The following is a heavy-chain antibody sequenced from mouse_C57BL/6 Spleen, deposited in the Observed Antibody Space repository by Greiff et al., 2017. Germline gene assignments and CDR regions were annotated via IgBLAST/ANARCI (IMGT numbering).Heavy chain of an antibody. CDR3: TRYLGSCDY. CDR2: IDPETGGT. Sequence: VQLKQSGAELVRPGASVTLSCKASGYTFTDYEMHWVKQTPVHGLEWIGAIDPETGGTAYNQKFKGKAILTADKSSSTAYMELRSLTSEDSAGYYCTRYLGSCDYWGQGTTLTVSS. D-gene: IGHD4-1*01. V-gene: IGHV1-15*01. CDR1: GYTFTDYE. J-gene: IGHJ2*01.